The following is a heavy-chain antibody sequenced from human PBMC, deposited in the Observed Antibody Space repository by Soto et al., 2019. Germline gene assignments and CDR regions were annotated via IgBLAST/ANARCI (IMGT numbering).Heavy chain of an antibody. CDR3: AMSNSNDLYYHFES. CDR2: INWNSDTI. Sequence: EVQLVESGGGSVQPGGSLRLSCVASGFRFDDYAMHWVRQRPGKGLEWVSGINWNSDTIGYDDSVKGRFIVSRDNAEGSLLLQMSSLRAEDTAICCCAMSNSNDLYYHFESWGQGTRVTVSS. D-gene: IGHD3-10*01. CDR1: GFRFDDYA. J-gene: IGHJ4*02. V-gene: IGHV3-9*01.